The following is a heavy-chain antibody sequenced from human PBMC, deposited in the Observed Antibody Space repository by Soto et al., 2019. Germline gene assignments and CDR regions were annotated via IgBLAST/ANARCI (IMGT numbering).Heavy chain of an antibody. V-gene: IGHV4-39*01. Sequence: SETLSLTCTVSGGSISSSSYYWGWIRQPPGKGLEWIGSSYYSGSTYYNPSLKSRVTISVDTSKNQFSLKLGSVTAADTAVYYCARHDTPYPRNAFDIWGQGTMVTVSS. D-gene: IGHD5-18*01. J-gene: IGHJ3*02. CDR2: SYYSGST. CDR1: GGSISSSSYY. CDR3: ARHDTPYPRNAFDI.